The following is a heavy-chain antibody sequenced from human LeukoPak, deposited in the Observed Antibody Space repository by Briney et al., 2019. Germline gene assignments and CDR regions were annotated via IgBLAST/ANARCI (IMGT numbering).Heavy chain of an antibody. D-gene: IGHD3-22*01. CDR1: GYTFTDYY. V-gene: IGHV1-2*02. J-gene: IGHJ4*02. CDR2: INPNSGGT. Sequence: ASVKVSCKVSGYTFTDYYMHWVRQAPGQGLEWMGWINPNSGGTNYAQKFQGRVTMTRDTSISTAYMELSRLRSDDTAVYYCARDRGSGYWADHWGQGTLVTVSS. CDR3: ARDRGSGYWADH.